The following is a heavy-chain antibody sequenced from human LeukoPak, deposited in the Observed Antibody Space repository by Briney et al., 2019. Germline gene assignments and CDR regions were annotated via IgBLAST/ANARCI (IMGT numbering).Heavy chain of an antibody. CDR1: GFTFSSYW. CDR2: IKQDGSEK. CDR3: ARDSYYYYDSSGSNDY. D-gene: IGHD3-22*01. Sequence: PGGSLRLSCAASGFTFSSYWMSWVRQASGKGLEWVANIKQDGSEKYYVDSVKGRFTISRDNAKNSLYLQMNSLRAEDTAVYYCARDSYYYYDSSGSNDYWGQGTLVTVSS. V-gene: IGHV3-7*01. J-gene: IGHJ4*02.